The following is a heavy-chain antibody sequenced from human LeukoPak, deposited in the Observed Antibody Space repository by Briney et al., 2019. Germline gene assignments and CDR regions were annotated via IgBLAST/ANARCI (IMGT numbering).Heavy chain of an antibody. CDR3: ARGRGWYFDL. D-gene: IGHD3-10*01. V-gene: IGHV3-74*01. CDR2: INSDGRII. Sequence: GGSLRLSCAASGFTFSNYWMHWVRQVPGKGLVWASHINSDGRIINYADSVKGRFTISRDNAKDTLYLQMNSLRVEDTGVYYCARGRGWYFDLWGRGTLVTVSS. J-gene: IGHJ2*01. CDR1: GFTFSNYW.